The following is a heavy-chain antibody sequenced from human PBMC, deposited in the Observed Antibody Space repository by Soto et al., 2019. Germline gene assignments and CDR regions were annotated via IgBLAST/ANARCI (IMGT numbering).Heavy chain of an antibody. J-gene: IGHJ4*02. CDR2: INPGGGST. Sequence: QVQLVRPGAEVKKPGPPWRVSGKAFGNTLTTNKRPWFDRAPGQGLEWMGIINPGGGSTSYAQKFQVRVTMTRDTSTSTVYMELSSLRSEDTAVYYCARAGSGYYEKGFDYWGQGTLVTVSS. D-gene: IGHD3-22*01. CDR1: GNTLTTNK. V-gene: IGHV1-46*01. CDR3: ARAGSGYYEKGFDY.